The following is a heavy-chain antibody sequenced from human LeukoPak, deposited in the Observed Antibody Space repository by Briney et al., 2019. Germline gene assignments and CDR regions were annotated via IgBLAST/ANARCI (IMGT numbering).Heavy chain of an antibody. CDR2: INPSGGST. D-gene: IGHD6-13*01. CDR3: ARGGYSSPRGWFDT. Sequence: ASVKVSCKASGYTFINHYIHWVRQAPGQGLEWMGIINPSGGSTTYPQKFQGRVTMTRDMPTSTVYMDLSSLRSEDTAVYYCARGGYSSPRGWFDTWGQGNLVTVSS. J-gene: IGHJ5*02. V-gene: IGHV1-46*01. CDR1: GYTFINHY.